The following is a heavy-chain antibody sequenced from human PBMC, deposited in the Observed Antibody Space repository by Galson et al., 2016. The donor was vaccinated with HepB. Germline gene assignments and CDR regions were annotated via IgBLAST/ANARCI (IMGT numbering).Heavy chain of an antibody. J-gene: IGHJ4*02. Sequence: SLRLSCAASGFTFRDFPMVWVRQAPGQGLEWVSSISSDGVYTYYADSLKGRFSISRDNAKNSLFLQMSSLRAEDTAMYYYARDYFCVGASCRGERGRFDYWGQGALVTVSS. D-gene: IGHD2-21*01. CDR3: ARDYFCVGASCRGERGRFDY. V-gene: IGHV3-21*01. CDR1: GFTFRDFP. CDR2: ISSDGVYT.